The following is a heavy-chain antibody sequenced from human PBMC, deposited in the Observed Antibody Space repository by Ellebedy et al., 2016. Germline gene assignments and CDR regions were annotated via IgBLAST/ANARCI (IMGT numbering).Heavy chain of an antibody. CDR2: ISSSSSYI. J-gene: IGHJ3*02. Sequence: GGSLRLXXAASGFTFSSYSMNWVRQAPGKGLEWVSSISSSSSYIYYADSVKGRFTISRDNAKNSLYLQMNSLRAEDTAVYYCARGQLGIRAFDIWGQGTMVTVSS. CDR3: ARGQLGIRAFDI. V-gene: IGHV3-21*01. CDR1: GFTFSSYS. D-gene: IGHD7-27*01.